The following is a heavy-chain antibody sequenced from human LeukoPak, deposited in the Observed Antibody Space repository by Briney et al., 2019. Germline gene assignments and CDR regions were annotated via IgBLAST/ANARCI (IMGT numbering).Heavy chain of an antibody. CDR3: AKGYYYDSSGDLRFDY. D-gene: IGHD3-22*01. Sequence: GGSLRLSCAASGFTFSSYDMHWVRQATGKGLEWVSAIGTAGDTYYADSVKGRFTISRDNSKNTLYLQMNSLRAEDTAVYYCAKGYYYDSSGDLRFDYWGQGTLVTVSS. V-gene: IGHV3-13*01. CDR1: GFTFSSYD. CDR2: IGTAGDT. J-gene: IGHJ4*02.